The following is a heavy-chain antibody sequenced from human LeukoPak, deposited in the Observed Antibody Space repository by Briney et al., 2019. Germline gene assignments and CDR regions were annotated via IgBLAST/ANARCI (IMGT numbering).Heavy chain of an antibody. Sequence: PSGTLSLTCAISGDFISGSHWWSWVRLPPGKGLEWIGEINHSGSTNYNPSLKSRVTISVDTSKNQFSLKLSSVTAADTAVYYCARPTYYDILTGSANWFDPWGQGTLVTVSS. CDR1: GDFISGSHW. D-gene: IGHD3-9*01. CDR3: ARPTYYDILTGSANWFDP. V-gene: IGHV4-4*02. CDR2: INHSGST. J-gene: IGHJ5*02.